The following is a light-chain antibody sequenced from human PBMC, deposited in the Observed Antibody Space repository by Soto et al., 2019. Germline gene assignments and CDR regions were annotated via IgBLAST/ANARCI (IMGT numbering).Light chain of an antibody. CDR2: LEGSGSY. V-gene: IGLV4-60*02. CDR3: ETWDGNTRV. J-gene: IGLJ3*02. CDR1: SGHSSYI. Sequence: QSVLTQSSSAYASLGSSVKLTCTLSSGHSSYIIAWHQQQPGKAPRYLMKLEGSGSYNKGSGVPDRFSGSSSGADRYLTISNLQFEDEADYYCETWDGNTRVFAGGTKLTVL.